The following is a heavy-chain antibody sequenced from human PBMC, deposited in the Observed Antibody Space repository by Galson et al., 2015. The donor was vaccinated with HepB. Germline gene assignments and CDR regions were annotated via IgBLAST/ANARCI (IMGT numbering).Heavy chain of an antibody. CDR2: IRSKANSYAT. CDR1: GFTFSGSA. D-gene: IGHD2-15*01. V-gene: IGHV3-73*01. J-gene: IGHJ4*02. Sequence: SLRLSCAASGFTFSGSAMHWVRQASGKGLEWVGRIRSKANSYATAYAASVKGRFTISRDDSKNTAYLQMNSLKTEDTAVYYCTRLYCSGGSCYSGYFDYWGQGTLVTVSS. CDR3: TRLYCSGGSCYSGYFDY.